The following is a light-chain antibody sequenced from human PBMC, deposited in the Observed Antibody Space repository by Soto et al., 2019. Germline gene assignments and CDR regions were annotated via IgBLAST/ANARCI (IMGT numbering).Light chain of an antibody. CDR1: RSDVGAYNY. CDR3: SSSTSRFTFV. Sequence: QSALTQPASVSGSPGQSIAISCTGTRSDVGAYNYVSWYQQHPGKAPKLMISEVTNRPSGVSDRFSGSKSGNTASLTISGLQAEDEADYYCSSSTSRFTFVFGTGT. CDR2: EVT. V-gene: IGLV2-14*01. J-gene: IGLJ1*01.